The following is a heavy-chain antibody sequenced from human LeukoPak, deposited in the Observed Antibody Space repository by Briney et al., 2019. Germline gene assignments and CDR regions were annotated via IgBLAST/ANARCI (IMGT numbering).Heavy chain of an antibody. CDR2: IYYNGST. V-gene: IGHV4-59*08. CDR1: GGSISNYY. J-gene: IGHJ3*02. D-gene: IGHD2-21*01. Sequence: PSETLSLTCTVPGGSISNYYWSWIRQPPGKGLEWIGYIYYNGSTNQNPSLKSRVTISVDTSKNQFSLKLRSVTAADTAVYYCARRGLPDALDIWGERTMVTVSS. CDR3: ARRGLPDALDI.